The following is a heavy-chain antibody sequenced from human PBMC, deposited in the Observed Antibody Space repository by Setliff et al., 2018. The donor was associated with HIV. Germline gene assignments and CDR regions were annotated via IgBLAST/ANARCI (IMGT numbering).Heavy chain of an antibody. CDR1: GYTFTSYG. CDR3: ARAPPPLRYFDWEPLDAFDI. Sequence: GASVKVSCKASGYTFTSYGISWLRQAPGQGLEWMGWISPYNGNTDYAQEMQGRLTMTTDTSTSTAYMDLESLTSDDTAVYYCARAPPPLRYFDWEPLDAFDIWGQGTMVTVSS. V-gene: IGHV1-18*01. CDR2: ISPYNGNT. J-gene: IGHJ3*02. D-gene: IGHD3-9*01.